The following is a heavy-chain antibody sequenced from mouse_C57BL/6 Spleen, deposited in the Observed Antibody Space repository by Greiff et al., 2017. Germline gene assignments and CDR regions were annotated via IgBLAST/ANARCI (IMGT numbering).Heavy chain of an antibody. J-gene: IGHJ2*01. CDR1: GYTFTDYY. CDR3: ARSYDGYFDD. V-gene: IGHV1-19*01. Sequence: EVQLQESGPVLVKPGASVKMSCKASGYTFTDYYMNWVKQSHGKSLEWIGVINPYNGGTSYNQKFKGKATLTVDKSSSTAYMELNSLTSEDSAVYYCARSYDGYFDDWRQGTTLTVSS. D-gene: IGHD2-3*01. CDR2: INPYNGGT.